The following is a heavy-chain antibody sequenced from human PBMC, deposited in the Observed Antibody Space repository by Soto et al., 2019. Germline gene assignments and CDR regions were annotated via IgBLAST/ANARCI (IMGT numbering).Heavy chain of an antibody. CDR3: ARDSTYSDSSDYFDH. V-gene: IGHV3-48*03. CDR2: IDRSGRNK. D-gene: IGHD3-22*01. Sequence: GGSLRLSCVASGFTFSSYEMNWVRQAPGKGLEWVSYIDRSGRNKYYADSVKGRFTISRDSAKNSLYLQMHSLTAEDTAVYYCARDSTYSDSSDYFDHWGQGTPGTVSS. J-gene: IGHJ4*02. CDR1: GFTFSSYE.